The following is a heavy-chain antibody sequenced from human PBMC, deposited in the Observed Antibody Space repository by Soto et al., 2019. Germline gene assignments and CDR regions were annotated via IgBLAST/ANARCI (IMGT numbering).Heavy chain of an antibody. Sequence: SVKVSCKSSGGPFSSYAISWVRQAPGQGLEWMGGIIPIFGTANYAQKFQGRVTITADESTSTAYMELSSLRSEDTAVYYCARVSGGPYNWNYGYYYYYYGMDVWG. D-gene: IGHD1-7*01. V-gene: IGHV1-69*13. CDR2: IIPIFGTA. J-gene: IGHJ6*02. CDR1: GGPFSSYA. CDR3: ARVSGGPYNWNYGYYYYYYGMDV.